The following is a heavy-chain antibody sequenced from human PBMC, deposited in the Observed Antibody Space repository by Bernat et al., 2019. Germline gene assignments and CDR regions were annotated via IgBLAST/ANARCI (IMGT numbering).Heavy chain of an antibody. J-gene: IGHJ3*02. CDR2: ISGDADST. V-gene: IGHV3-64*04. Sequence: QVQLVQSGGGLVQLGGYVGLSCSASGFTFSRSAMHWVRQAPGKGLEYVSAISGDADSTYYADSVKDRFTISRDNSKNTLYLQMNSLRAEDTAVYYCARTGPPYFDWLDDAFDIWGQGTMVTVSS. D-gene: IGHD3-9*01. CDR1: GFTFSRSA. CDR3: ARTGPPYFDWLDDAFDI.